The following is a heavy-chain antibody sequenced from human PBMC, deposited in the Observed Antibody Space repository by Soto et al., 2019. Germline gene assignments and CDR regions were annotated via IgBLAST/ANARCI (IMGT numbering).Heavy chain of an antibody. D-gene: IGHD3-3*01. CDR1: GGTFSSYA. V-gene: IGHV1-69*13. CDR2: IIPIFGTA. Sequence: SVKVSCKASGGTFSSYAISWVRQAPGQGLEWMGGIIPIFGTANYAQKFQGRVTITADESTSTAYMELSSLRSEGTAVYYCARDHQGYYDFWSGLGYWRQGTLVTVSS. J-gene: IGHJ4*02. CDR3: ARDHQGYYDFWSGLGY.